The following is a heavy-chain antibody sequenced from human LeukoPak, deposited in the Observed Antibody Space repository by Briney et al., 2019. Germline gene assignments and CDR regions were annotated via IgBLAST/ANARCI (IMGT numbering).Heavy chain of an antibody. CDR1: GYTFTSYY. CDR3: AREPGGWLQSYTFDY. J-gene: IGHJ4*02. V-gene: IGHV1-46*01. D-gene: IGHD5-24*01. Sequence: GASVKVSCKASGYTFTSYYMHWVRQAPGQGLEWMGIINPSGGSTSYAQKFQGRVTMTRDMSTSTVYMELSSLRSEDTAVYYCAREPGGWLQSYTFDYWGQGTLVTVSS. CDR2: INPSGGST.